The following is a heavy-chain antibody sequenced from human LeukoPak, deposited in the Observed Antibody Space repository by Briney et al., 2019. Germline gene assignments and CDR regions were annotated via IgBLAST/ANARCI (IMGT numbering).Heavy chain of an antibody. CDR1: GGSISSGDYY. V-gene: IGHV4-30-4*08. CDR3: ASMTTVTPDAFDI. CDR2: IYYSGST. Sequence: SETLSLTCTVSGGSISSGDYYWSWIRQPPGKGLEWIGYIYYSGSTYYNPSLKSRVTISVDTSKNQFSLKLSSVTAADTAVYYCASMTTVTPDAFDIWGQGTMVTVSS. J-gene: IGHJ3*02. D-gene: IGHD4-11*01.